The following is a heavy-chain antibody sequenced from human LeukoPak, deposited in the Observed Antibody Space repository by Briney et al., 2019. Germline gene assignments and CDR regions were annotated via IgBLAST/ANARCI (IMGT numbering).Heavy chain of an antibody. V-gene: IGHV1-2*02. J-gene: IGHJ5*02. CDR3: ARSDFIDAGPYLIGP. Sequence: ASVKVSCKTSGYSFTDYYIHWVRQAPGQGLEWMGWINTKTGRTSSARKFQGRVTMTRDPSITTVYMDMAWLTSDDTAIYFCARSDFIDAGPYLIGPWGQGTLVTVSS. D-gene: IGHD3-3*01. CDR1: GYSFTDYY. CDR2: INTKTGRT.